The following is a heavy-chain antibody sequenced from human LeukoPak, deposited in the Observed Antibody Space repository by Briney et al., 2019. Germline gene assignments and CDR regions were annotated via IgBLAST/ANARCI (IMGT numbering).Heavy chain of an antibody. V-gene: IGHV3-23*01. J-gene: IGHJ4*02. CDR2: ISGSGDST. CDR1: GFTFSSYA. D-gene: IGHD6-19*01. CDR3: AKALPGIVVADPFDY. Sequence: PGRSLRLACAASGFTFSSYAMFWVRQAPGKGLEWVSGISGSGDSTYYADSVKGQFTISRDNSKNTVYLQMNSLRAEDTAVYYCAKALPGIVVADPFDYWGQGILVTVSS.